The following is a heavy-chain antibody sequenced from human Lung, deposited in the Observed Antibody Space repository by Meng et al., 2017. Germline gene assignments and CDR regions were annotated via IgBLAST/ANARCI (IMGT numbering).Heavy chain of an antibody. J-gene: IGHJ4*02. CDR2: IRGDGGSI. V-gene: IGHV3-74*03. CDR1: GFTFRSDW. CDR3: ARESGYFEY. Sequence: VDRGGSGGGLVQPGGSLRLSCAASGFTFRSDWMHWVRQAPGKGLVWVSRIRGDGGSIVYADSVKGRFTISRDNAKNTLFLQMNSLRAEDTAVYYCARESGYFEYWGQGILVTVSS.